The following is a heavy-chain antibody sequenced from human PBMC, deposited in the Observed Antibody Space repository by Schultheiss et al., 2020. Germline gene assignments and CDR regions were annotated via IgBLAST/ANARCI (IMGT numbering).Heavy chain of an antibody. CDR1: GDSISGYY. CDR3: AREDTVMVANDY. Sequence: SETLSLTCTVSGDSISGYYWSWIRQPPGKGLEWIGYIYYSGSTFYNPSLKSRVSISIETSKNQFSLKLSSVTAADTAVYYCAREDTVMVANDYWGQGTLVTVSS. V-gene: IGHV4-4*08. CDR2: IYYSGST. D-gene: IGHD5-18*01. J-gene: IGHJ4*02.